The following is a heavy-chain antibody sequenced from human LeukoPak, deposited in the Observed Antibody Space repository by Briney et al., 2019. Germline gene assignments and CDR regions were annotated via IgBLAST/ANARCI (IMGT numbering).Heavy chain of an antibody. V-gene: IGHV3-23*01. CDR1: GFTFRNYA. CDR3: VKELDSSGYFDF. D-gene: IGHD3-22*01. CDR2: ISGSGGST. J-gene: IGHJ4*02. Sequence: GGSLRLSCAASGFTFRNYAMSWVRQAPGKGLEWVSAISGSGGSTYYADSVKGRFTISRDNSKNTLYLEMNSLRAEDTAVYYCVKELDSSGYFDFWGQGTLVTVAS.